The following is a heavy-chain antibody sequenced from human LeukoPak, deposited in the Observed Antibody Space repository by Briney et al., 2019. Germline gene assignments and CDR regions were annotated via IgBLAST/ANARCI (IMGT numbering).Heavy chain of an antibody. CDR1: GFNFSSYG. D-gene: IGHD3-22*01. J-gene: IGHJ4*01. CDR3: TKDHVFGRASGYYFDY. Sequence: AGGSLSLSCAASGFNFSSYGMHWVRQAPGKGLEWVEFIRYDGSNKYYAVSGKSRFNISRDNAKTTLYLQLNIMRTEDTALYYCTKDHVFGRASGYYFDYWGQKTLVTVSS. V-gene: IGHV3-30*02. CDR2: IRYDGSNK.